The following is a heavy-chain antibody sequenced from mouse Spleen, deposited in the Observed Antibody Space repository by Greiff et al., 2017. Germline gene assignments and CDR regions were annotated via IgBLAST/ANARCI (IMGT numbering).Heavy chain of an antibody. Sequence: EVKVEESGGGLVQPGGSMKLSCVASGFTFSNYWMNWVRQSPEKGLEWVAQIRLKSDNYATHYAESVKGRFTISRDDSKSSVYLQMNNLRAEDTGIYYCTNYRYDGAWFAYWGQGTLVTVSA. CDR3: TNYRYDGAWFAY. CDR2: IRLKSDNYAT. CDR1: GFTFSNYW. V-gene: IGHV6-3*01. J-gene: IGHJ3*01. D-gene: IGHD2-14*01.